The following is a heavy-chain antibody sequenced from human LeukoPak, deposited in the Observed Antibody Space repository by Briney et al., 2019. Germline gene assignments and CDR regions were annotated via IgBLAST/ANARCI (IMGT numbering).Heavy chain of an antibody. CDR2: IYYSGST. CDR3: ARAPHTEWGLQDYYYYYMDV. CDR1: GGSISSHY. D-gene: IGHD1-26*01. Sequence: SETLSLTCTVSGGSISSHYWSWIRRPPGKGLEWIGYIYYSGSTNYNPSLKSRVTISVDTSKNQFSLKLSSVTAADTAVYYCARAPHTEWGLQDYYYYYMDVWGKGTTVTVSS. V-gene: IGHV4-59*11. J-gene: IGHJ6*03.